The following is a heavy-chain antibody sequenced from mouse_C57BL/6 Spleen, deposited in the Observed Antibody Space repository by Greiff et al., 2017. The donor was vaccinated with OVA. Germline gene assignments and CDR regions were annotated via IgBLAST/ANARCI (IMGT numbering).Heavy chain of an antibody. J-gene: IGHJ1*03. V-gene: IGHV7-3*01. Sequence: EVMLVESGGGLVQPGGSLSLSCAASGFTFTDYYMSWVRQPPGKALEWLGFIRNKANGYTTEYSASVKGRFTISRDNSQSILYLQMNALRAEDSATYYCASPHYYGSSYWYFDVWGTGTTVTVAS. D-gene: IGHD1-1*01. CDR2: IRNKANGYTT. CDR1: GFTFTDYY. CDR3: ASPHYYGSSYWYFDV.